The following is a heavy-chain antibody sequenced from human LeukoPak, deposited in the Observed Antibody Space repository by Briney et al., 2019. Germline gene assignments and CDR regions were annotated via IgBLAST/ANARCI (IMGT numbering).Heavy chain of an antibody. Sequence: GGSLRLSCAASGFTFSSYAMNWVRQAPGKGLEWISFITSSSSTIYYADSVKGRFIISRDNAKNSLYLQMNSLRDEDTAVYYCVRDPYGTVGATVDIWGQGTLVTVSS. CDR3: VRDPYGTVGATVDI. D-gene: IGHD1-26*01. J-gene: IGHJ3*02. V-gene: IGHV3-48*02. CDR2: ITSSSSTI. CDR1: GFTFSSYA.